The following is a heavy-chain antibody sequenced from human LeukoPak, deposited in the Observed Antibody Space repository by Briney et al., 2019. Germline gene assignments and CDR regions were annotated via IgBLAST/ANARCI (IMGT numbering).Heavy chain of an antibody. D-gene: IGHD4-23*01. Sequence: GASVKVSCEASGYTFTSYGISWVRQTPGQGLEWMGWISAYNGNTNYAQKLQGRGTMTTDTSTSTAYMELRRLRSDDTAVYYCASPGYGGNPFDYWAQGTLVTVSS. CDR1: GYTFTSYG. J-gene: IGHJ4*02. CDR2: ISAYNGNT. V-gene: IGHV1-18*01. CDR3: ASPGYGGNPFDY.